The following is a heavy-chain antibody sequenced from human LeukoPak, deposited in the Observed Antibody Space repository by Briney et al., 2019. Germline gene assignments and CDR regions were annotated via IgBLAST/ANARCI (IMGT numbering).Heavy chain of an antibody. V-gene: IGHV5-51*01. J-gene: IGHJ4*02. D-gene: IGHD7-27*01. CDR3: ARHNNWGFDY. CDR2: IYPGDSDT. CDR1: GYSFTNSW. Sequence: GESLKISCKGSGYSFTNSWIDWVRQMPGKGLEWMGIIYPGDSDTRYSPSFQGQVTISADKSISTAYLQWSTLKASDTAIYYCARHNNWGFDYWDRGTLLTVSS.